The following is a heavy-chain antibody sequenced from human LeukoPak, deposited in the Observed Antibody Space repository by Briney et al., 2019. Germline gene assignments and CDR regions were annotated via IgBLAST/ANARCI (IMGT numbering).Heavy chain of an antibody. J-gene: IGHJ4*02. CDR3: ARVGHATHSVADTNYYFDY. D-gene: IGHD6-19*01. Sequence: GESLKISCKGSGYTFTSYYMHWVRQAPGQGLEWMGIINPSGGSTSYAQKFQGRVTMTRDTSTSTVYTELSSLRSEDTAVYYCARVGHATHSVADTNYYFDYWGQGTLVTVSS. CDR2: INPSGGST. V-gene: IGHV1-46*01. CDR1: GYTFTSYY.